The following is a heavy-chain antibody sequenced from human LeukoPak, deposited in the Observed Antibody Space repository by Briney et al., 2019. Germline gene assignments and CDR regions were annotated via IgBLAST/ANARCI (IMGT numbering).Heavy chain of an antibody. J-gene: IGHJ4*02. CDR3: AVAAAGSIDY. D-gene: IGHD6-13*01. V-gene: IGHV4-59*01. CDR2: IYYSGST. CDR1: GGSISSYY. Sequence: SETLSLTCTVSGGSISSYYWSWIRQPPGKGLEWIGYIYYSGSTNYNPSLKSPVTISVDTSKNQFSLKLSSVTAADTAVYYCAVAAAGSIDYWGQGTLVTVSS.